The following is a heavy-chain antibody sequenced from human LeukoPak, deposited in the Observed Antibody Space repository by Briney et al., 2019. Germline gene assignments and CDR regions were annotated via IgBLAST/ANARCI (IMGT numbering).Heavy chain of an antibody. V-gene: IGHV4-59*08. CDR1: GGSISSHY. J-gene: IGHJ4*02. D-gene: IGHD5-24*01. CDR2: IYYSGST. Sequence: SETLSLTCTVSGGSISSHYWSWIRQPPGKGLEWIGYIYYSGSTNYNPSLKSRVTISVDTSKNQFSLKLSSVTAADTAVYYCARQSPRRDGYNSWGQGTLVTVSS. CDR3: ARQSPRRDGYNS.